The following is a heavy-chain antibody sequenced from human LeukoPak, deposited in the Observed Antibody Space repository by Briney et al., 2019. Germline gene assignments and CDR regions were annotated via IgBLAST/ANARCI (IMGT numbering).Heavy chain of an antibody. CDR3: AREAIAAAGTFDY. Sequence: ASVKVSRKASGYTFTGYYMHWVRQAPGQGLEWMGWINPNSGGTNYAQKFQGRVTMTRDTSISTAYMELSRLRSDDTAVYYCAREAIAAAGTFDYWGQGTLVTVSS. V-gene: IGHV1-2*02. CDR2: INPNSGGT. J-gene: IGHJ4*02. CDR1: GYTFTGYY. D-gene: IGHD6-13*01.